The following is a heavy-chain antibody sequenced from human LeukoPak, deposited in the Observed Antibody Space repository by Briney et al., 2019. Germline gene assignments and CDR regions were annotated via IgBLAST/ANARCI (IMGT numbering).Heavy chain of an antibody. J-gene: IGHJ4*02. Sequence: ASVKVSCKASGTGFPMHWVRQAPGQRLEWMGWINVANGDTGYSREFLGRVTITRDTSASTVYMEPSSLSSEDTAVYYCARKGYFAPGSYHFDYWGQGTLVTVSS. D-gene: IGHD3-10*01. CDR3: ARKGYFAPGSYHFDY. V-gene: IGHV1-3*01. CDR2: INVANGDT. CDR1: GTGFP.